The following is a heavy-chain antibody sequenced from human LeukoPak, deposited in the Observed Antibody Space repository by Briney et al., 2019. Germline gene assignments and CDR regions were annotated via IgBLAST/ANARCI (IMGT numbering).Heavy chain of an antibody. V-gene: IGHV1-2*06. CDR2: VNPDSGDT. Sequence: ASVKVSFKASGYTFTGYYIHWVRQAPGQGLDWMGRVNPDSGDTTYAQKVQGRLTMTSDTSISTAYIEVSRLRSDDTAGYYCTRVKELRLCRSGTCYGYWGKGTMVIVSS. J-gene: IGHJ4*01. D-gene: IGHD2-2*01. CDR1: GYTFTGYY. CDR3: TRVKELRLCRSGTCYGY.